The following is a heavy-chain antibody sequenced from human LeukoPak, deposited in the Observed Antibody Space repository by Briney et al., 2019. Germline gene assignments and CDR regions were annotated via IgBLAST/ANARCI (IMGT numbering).Heavy chain of an antibody. Sequence: GGSLRLSCAASGFTFSSYWMSWVRQAPGKGLEWVANMKHDGSENYYVDSVKGRFTITRDNAKNLLYLQMNSLRAEDTAVYYCARDIEAAGLFLDYWGQGTLVTVSS. CDR2: MKHDGSEN. D-gene: IGHD6-13*01. V-gene: IGHV3-7*01. J-gene: IGHJ4*02. CDR1: GFTFSSYW. CDR3: ARDIEAAGLFLDY.